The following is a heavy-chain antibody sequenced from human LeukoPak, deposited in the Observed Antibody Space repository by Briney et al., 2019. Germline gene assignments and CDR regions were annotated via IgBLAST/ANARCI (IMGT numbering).Heavy chain of an antibody. CDR3: ATLGETGGWYPDH. Sequence: PGGSLRLSCAASGFTVSGSAMHWVRQASGKGLEWLGRVRSKGYNYATAYGASVKDRFIISRDDSKSTAYLQMSSLKSEDTAVYYCATLGETGGWYPDHWGQGTLVTVSS. D-gene: IGHD6-19*01. CDR2: VRSKGYNYAT. J-gene: IGHJ4*02. CDR1: GFTVSGSA. V-gene: IGHV3-73*01.